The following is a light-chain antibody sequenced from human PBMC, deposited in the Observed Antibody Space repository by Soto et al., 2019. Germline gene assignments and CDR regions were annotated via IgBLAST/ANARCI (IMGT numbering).Light chain of an antibody. Sequence: QSVLTQPASVSGSPGQSITISCTGTNKDVVNYNWVAWYQQHPGKVPKLMIYAVSNRPSGVSNRFSGSRSGNTASLTISGLQAEDEAHYYCSSSSASGIHVFGGGTKVTVL. CDR3: SSSSASGIHV. CDR2: AVS. J-gene: IGLJ2*01. V-gene: IGLV2-14*01. CDR1: NKDVVNYNW.